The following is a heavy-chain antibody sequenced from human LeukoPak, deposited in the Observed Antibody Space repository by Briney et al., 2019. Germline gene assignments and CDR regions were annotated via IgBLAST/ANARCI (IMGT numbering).Heavy chain of an antibody. Sequence: GASVKVSCKASGYTFSGYYMHWVRQGPGQGLEWVGCINPNSGGTNYAQKFQGRVTMTRDTSISTAYMELSRLRSDDTAVYYCARDPSLTYGDYFFDYWGQGTLVTVSS. D-gene: IGHD4-17*01. J-gene: IGHJ4*02. CDR3: ARDPSLTYGDYFFDY. CDR2: INPNSGGT. CDR1: GYTFSGYY. V-gene: IGHV1-2*02.